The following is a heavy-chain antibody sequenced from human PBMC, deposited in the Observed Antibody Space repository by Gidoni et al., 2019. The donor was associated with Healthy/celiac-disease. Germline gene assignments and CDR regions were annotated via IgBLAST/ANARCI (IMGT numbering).Heavy chain of an antibody. Sequence: EVQLLESGGGLVQPGGSLRLSRAASGVTFSSYAMSWVRQAPGRGVGVSSAISGSGGSTYYAGSVKGRFTISSDNSKNTLYLQMNSLRAEDTAVYYCAKAVTTNWFDYWGQGTLVTVSS. CDR3: AKAVTTNWFDY. CDR2: ISGSGGST. D-gene: IGHD4-17*01. CDR1: GVTFSSYA. J-gene: IGHJ4*02. V-gene: IGHV3-23*01.